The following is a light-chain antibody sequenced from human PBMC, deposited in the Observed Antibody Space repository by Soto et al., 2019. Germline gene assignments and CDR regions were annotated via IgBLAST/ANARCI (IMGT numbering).Light chain of an antibody. V-gene: IGKV1-5*03. CDR3: QQYKSYSLT. Sequence: DIQMTQSPSTLSASVGDRVTITCRASQSISSWLAWYQQKPGKAPKLLITKASSLESGVPSRFSGTGSGTEFTLTISSLQPDDFATYYCQQYKSYSLTFGGGTKVEIK. CDR1: QSISSW. CDR2: KAS. J-gene: IGKJ4*01.